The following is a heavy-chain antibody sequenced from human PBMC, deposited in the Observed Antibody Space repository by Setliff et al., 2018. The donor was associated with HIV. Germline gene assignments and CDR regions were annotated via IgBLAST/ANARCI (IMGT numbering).Heavy chain of an antibody. D-gene: IGHD3-10*01. V-gene: IGHV3-74*01. Sequence: GESLKISCAASGFTFSNYWMHWVRQAPGKGLVWVSRINDDGSDTDYAGSVKGRFSISRDNAKNTLFLQMNSLRAEDTAVYYCARERVSLYFGEANAFDIWGQGTTVTVSS. CDR3: ARERVSLYFGEANAFDI. CDR2: INDDGSDT. CDR1: GFTFSNYW. J-gene: IGHJ3*02.